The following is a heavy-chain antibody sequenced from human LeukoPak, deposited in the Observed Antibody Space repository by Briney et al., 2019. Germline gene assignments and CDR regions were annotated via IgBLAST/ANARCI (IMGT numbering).Heavy chain of an antibody. D-gene: IGHD3-10*01. J-gene: IGHJ5*02. Sequence: PGRSLRLSCEASGFTFSSYGMHWVRQAPGKGLEWVAVISSFAGTTTYYADSVKGRFTISRDNSNNVFYLQMNSLRTEDAAVYYCTREGRSSFSGWFDPWGKGTLVTVSS. V-gene: IGHV3-30*03. CDR2: ISSFAGTTT. CDR1: GFTFSSYG. CDR3: TREGRSSFSGWFDP.